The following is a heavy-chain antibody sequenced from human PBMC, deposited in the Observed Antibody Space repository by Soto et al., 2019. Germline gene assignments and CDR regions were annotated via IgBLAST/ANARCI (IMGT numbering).Heavy chain of an antibody. CDR3: AKWGYCSSTSCSYYYYYYGMDV. J-gene: IGHJ6*02. CDR1: GFTFSSYA. CDR2: ISGSGGST. D-gene: IGHD2-2*01. V-gene: IGHV3-23*01. Sequence: PGGSLRLSCAASGFTFSSYAMSWVRQAPGKGLEWVSAISGSGGSTYYADSVKGRFTISRDNSKNTLYLQMNSLRAEDTAAYYCAKWGYCSSTSCSYYYYYYGMDVWGQGTTVTVSS.